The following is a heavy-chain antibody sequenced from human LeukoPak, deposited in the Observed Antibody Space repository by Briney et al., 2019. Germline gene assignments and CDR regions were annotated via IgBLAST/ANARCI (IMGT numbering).Heavy chain of an antibody. CDR1: SGSFTSGGYY. D-gene: IGHD6-13*01. Sequence: SQTLSLTCTVSSGSFTSGGYYWSWIRQHPGKGLEWIGYTYYSGSTYYNPSLKSRVTISVDTSKNQFSLKLSSVTAADTAVYYCARGQDSSSWYVHYFDYWGQGTLVTVSS. V-gene: IGHV4-31*03. CDR3: ARGQDSSSWYVHYFDY. J-gene: IGHJ4*02. CDR2: TYYSGST.